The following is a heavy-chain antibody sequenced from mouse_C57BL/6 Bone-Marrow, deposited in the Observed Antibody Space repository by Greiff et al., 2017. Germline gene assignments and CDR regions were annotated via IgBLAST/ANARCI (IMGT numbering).Heavy chain of an antibody. V-gene: IGHV7-1*02. J-gene: IGHJ4*01. CDR1: GFTFSDFY. Sequence: EVNVVESGGGLVQPGGSLRLSCATSGFTFSDFYMEWVRQPPGKRLEWIAASRNKANDYTKEYSASVKGRFIVSRDTSQSILYLQMNALRAEDTTIYDGAREYYRYDYAMDYWGQGTSVTVSS. D-gene: IGHD2-14*01. CDR3: AREYYRYDYAMDY. CDR2: SRNKANDYTK.